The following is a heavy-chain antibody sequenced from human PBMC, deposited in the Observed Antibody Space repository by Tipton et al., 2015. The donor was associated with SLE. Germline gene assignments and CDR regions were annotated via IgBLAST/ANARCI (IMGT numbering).Heavy chain of an antibody. J-gene: IGHJ5*02. D-gene: IGHD2-21*02. Sequence: QSGAEVKKPGASGKVSCKASGYTFTNYAMHWVRQAPGQRLEWMGWINAGNGNTKYSQKFQGRVTITRDTSASTAYMELSSLRSEDPAVYYCARETFGSTAYNWFDPWGQETLVTVSS. CDR2: INAGNGNT. CDR3: ARETFGSTAYNWFDP. V-gene: IGHV1-3*01. CDR1: GYTFTNYA.